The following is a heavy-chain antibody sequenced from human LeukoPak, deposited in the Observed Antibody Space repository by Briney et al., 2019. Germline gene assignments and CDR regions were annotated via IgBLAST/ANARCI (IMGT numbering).Heavy chain of an antibody. CDR3: AHFSTGFVLSFDP. CDR1: GFTFCSYW. J-gene: IGHJ5*02. CDR2: INSDGSST. V-gene: IGHV3-74*01. Sequence: GGCLRLSCAASGFTFCSYWMHWVRQAPGKGLVWVSRINSDGSSTSYADSVRGRFTISRDNAKNTLYLQMNSLRAEDTAVYYCAHFSTGFVLSFDPWGQGTLVTVSS. D-gene: IGHD3/OR15-3a*01.